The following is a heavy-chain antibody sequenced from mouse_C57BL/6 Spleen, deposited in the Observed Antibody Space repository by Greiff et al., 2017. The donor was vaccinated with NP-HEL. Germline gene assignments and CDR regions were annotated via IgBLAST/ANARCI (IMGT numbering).Heavy chain of an antibody. J-gene: IGHJ2*01. CDR1: GYTFTSYW. CDR3: ARGGYYYGPLIDY. D-gene: IGHD1-1*01. CDR2: INPSNGGT. Sequence: QVHVKQSGTELVKPGASVKLSCKASGYTFTSYWMHWVKQRPGQGLEWIGNINPSNGGTNYNEKFKSKATLTVDKSSSTAYMQLSSLTSEDSAVYYCARGGYYYGPLIDYWGQGTTLTVSS. V-gene: IGHV1-53*01.